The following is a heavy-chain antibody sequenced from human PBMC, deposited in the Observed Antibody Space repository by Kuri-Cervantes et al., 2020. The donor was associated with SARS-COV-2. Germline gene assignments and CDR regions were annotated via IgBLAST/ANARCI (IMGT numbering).Heavy chain of an antibody. V-gene: IGHV1-69*13. CDR1: GGIFSSYA. CDR2: IIPIFGTA. D-gene: IGHD6-19*01. CDR3: ARGPLYSSGWYGLGPLGVPFSIDY. Sequence: SVKVSCKASGGIFSSYAISWVRQAPGQGLEWMGGIIPIFGTANYAQKFQGRVTITADESTSTAFMDLRSLRSEDTAVYYCARGPLYSSGWYGLGPLGVPFSIDYWGQGTLVTVSS. J-gene: IGHJ4*02.